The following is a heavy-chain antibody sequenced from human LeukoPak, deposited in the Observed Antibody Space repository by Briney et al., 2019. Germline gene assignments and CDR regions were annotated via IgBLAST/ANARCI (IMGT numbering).Heavy chain of an antibody. Sequence: SETLSLTCTVSGGSISSSSYYWGWIRQPPGKGLEWIGSIYYSGSTYYNPSLKSRVTISVDTSKNQFSLKLSSVTAADTAVYYCARLGRSGSCDYWGQGTLVTVS. CDR3: ARLGRSGSCDY. CDR1: GGSISSSSYY. CDR2: IYYSGST. J-gene: IGHJ4*02. D-gene: IGHD1-26*01. V-gene: IGHV4-39*01.